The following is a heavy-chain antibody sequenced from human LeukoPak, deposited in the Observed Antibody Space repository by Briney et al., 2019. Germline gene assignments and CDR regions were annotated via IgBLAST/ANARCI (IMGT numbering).Heavy chain of an antibody. J-gene: IGHJ4*02. D-gene: IGHD4-17*01. CDR1: GFTFSSYG. CDR2: ISYDGSNK. CDR3: AKSPYQPLDYGDYAYFDY. V-gene: IGHV3-30*18. Sequence: GGSLRLSCAASGFTFSSYGMHWVRQAPGKGLEWVAFISYDGSNKYYADSLKGRFTISRDNSKNTLYLQMNSLRAEDTAVYYCAKSPYQPLDYGDYAYFDYWGQGTLVTVSS.